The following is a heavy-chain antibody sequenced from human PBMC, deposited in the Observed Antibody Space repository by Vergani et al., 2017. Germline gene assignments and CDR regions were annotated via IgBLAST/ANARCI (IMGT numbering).Heavy chain of an antibody. V-gene: IGHV4-31*03. Sequence: QVQLQESGPGLVKPSQTLSLTCTVSGGSISSGGYYWSWIRQHPGKGLEWIGYIYYSWSTYYNPSLTRRVTISVDTSKNQFSLKLSSVTAADTAVYYCARDWGGQPPSADSSSPRWYYYGMDVWGQGTTVTVSS. CDR2: IYYSWST. J-gene: IGHJ6*02. CDR1: GGSISSGGYY. CDR3: ARDWGGQPPSADSSSPRWYYYGMDV. D-gene: IGHD6-13*01.